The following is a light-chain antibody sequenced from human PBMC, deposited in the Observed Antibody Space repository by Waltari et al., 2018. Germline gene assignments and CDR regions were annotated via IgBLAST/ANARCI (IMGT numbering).Light chain of an antibody. CDR3: SAWDESLNGVV. J-gene: IGLJ2*01. V-gene: IGLV1-36*01. CDR2: SDD. Sequence: QSVLTQPPSVSEAPRQRVTISCSGNSSNIGNNAVNWYQQLPGKAPKLLIYSDDLLSSGGSDRFSGSRSGTSASLAISGLQSEDEADYYCSAWDESLNGVVFGGGTKLTVL. CDR1: SSNIGNNA.